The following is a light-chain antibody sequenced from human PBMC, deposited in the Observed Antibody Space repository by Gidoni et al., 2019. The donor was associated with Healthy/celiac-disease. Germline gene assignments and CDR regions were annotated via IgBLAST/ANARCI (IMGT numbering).Light chain of an antibody. V-gene: IGKV1-39*01. CDR3: QHSYSTRMCS. Sequence: DIQMTQSPSSLSASVGDRVTITCRASQSISIYLNWYQQKQGKAPTLLIYAASSLQSGVPSRFIVSGSGTYFTLTISSLQPEDFSTYYCQHSYSTRMCSFGQGTKLEIK. J-gene: IGKJ2*04. CDR2: AAS. CDR1: QSISIY.